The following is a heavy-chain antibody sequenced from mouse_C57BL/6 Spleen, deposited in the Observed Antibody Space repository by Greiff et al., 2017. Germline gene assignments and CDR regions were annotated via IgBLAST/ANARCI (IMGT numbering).Heavy chain of an antibody. V-gene: IGHV1-52*01. D-gene: IGHD1-1*02. J-gene: IGHJ4*01. CDR2: IDPSDSET. CDR3: ARNYGYFSMDY. Sequence: VQLQQSGAELVRPGSSVKLSCKASGYTFTSYWMHWVKPRPIQGLEWIGNIDPSDSETPYNQKFKDKATLTVDKSSSTAYMQLSSLTSEDSAVYYCARNYGYFSMDYWGQGTSVPVSS. CDR1: GYTFTSYW.